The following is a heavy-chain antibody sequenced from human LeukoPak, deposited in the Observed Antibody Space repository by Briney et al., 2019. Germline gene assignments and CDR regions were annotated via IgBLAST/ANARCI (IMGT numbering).Heavy chain of an antibody. D-gene: IGHD3-22*01. CDR1: GFTFSSYA. CDR3: AKGGGYYDSGTYK. CDR2: ISGSGDST. V-gene: IGHV3-23*01. Sequence: PGRSLRLSCAASGFTFSSYAMSWVRQAPGKGPEWVSGISGSGDSTHYADSVKGRFTFSRDNSKNTLYLQMNSLRVEDTAVYYCAKGGGYYDSGTYKWGQGSLVTVSS. J-gene: IGHJ4*02.